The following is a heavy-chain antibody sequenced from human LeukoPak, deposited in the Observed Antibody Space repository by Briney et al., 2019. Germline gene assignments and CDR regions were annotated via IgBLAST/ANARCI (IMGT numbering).Heavy chain of an antibody. CDR1: GGSISSSS. V-gene: IGHV3-48*01. CDR3: ARGVDN. CDR2: ISSSSTTI. Sequence: PSETLSLTCTVSGGSISSSSYYWGWIRQPPGKGLEWVSYISSSSTTINYADSVKGRFTISRDNAKNSLYLQMNSLRPEDTAVYYCARGVDNWGQGTLVTVSS. D-gene: IGHD3-16*01. J-gene: IGHJ4*02.